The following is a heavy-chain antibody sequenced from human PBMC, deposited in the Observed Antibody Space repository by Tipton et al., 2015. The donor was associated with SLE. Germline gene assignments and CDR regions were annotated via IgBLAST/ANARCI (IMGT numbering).Heavy chain of an antibody. CDR1: GFTFRTAW. D-gene: IGHD4-23*01. V-gene: IGHV3-23*01. J-gene: IGHJ4*02. CDR3: AKSPVDQGGNFEALDS. CDR2: ISGSGGGT. Sequence: SLRLFCAASGFTFRTAWMSWVRPAPGTGLEWGAGISGSGGGTFYADPVKGRFTISRDNSKNTVYLQMNSLRAEDTAVYFCAKSPVDQGGNFEALDSWGQGTLVTVSS.